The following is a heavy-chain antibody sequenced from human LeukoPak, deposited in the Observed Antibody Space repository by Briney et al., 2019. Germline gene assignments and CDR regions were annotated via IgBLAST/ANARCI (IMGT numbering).Heavy chain of an antibody. Sequence: SETLSLTCTVSGGSISSSSYYWGWIRQPPGKGLEWIGSIYHSGSTYYNPSLKSRVTISVDTSKNQFSLKLSSVTAADTAVYYCARDGSGELLWFGESDWFDPWGQGTLVTVSS. CDR2: IYHSGST. V-gene: IGHV4-39*07. CDR1: GGSISSSSYY. CDR3: ARDGSGELLWFGESDWFDP. J-gene: IGHJ5*02. D-gene: IGHD3-10*01.